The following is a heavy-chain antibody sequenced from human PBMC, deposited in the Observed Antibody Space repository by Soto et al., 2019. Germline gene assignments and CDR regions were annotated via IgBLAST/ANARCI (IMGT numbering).Heavy chain of an antibody. J-gene: IGHJ4*02. CDR3: ARVREGEQQLEYYFDY. CDR1: GGTFSSYA. Sequence: ASLKVSCKASGGTFSSYAISWVRQAPGQGLEWMGGIIPIFGTANYAQKFQGRVTITADESTSTAYMELSSLRSEDTAVYYCARVREGEQQLEYYFDYWGQGTLVTVSS. CDR2: IIPIFGTA. V-gene: IGHV1-69*13. D-gene: IGHD6-13*01.